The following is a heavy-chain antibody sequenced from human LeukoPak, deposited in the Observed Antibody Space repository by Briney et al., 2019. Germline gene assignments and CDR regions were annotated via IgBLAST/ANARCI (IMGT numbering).Heavy chain of an antibody. D-gene: IGHD3-10*01. Sequence: GGSLRLSCAASGFTFSSYAMRWVRQAPGKGLEWVSAISGSGGSTYYADSVKGRFTISRDNSKNTLYLQMNSLRAEDTAVYYCAKDRVITMVRGVPPGWFDPWGQGTLVTVSS. CDR3: AKDRVITMVRGVPPGWFDP. CDR1: GFTFSSYA. V-gene: IGHV3-23*01. J-gene: IGHJ5*02. CDR2: ISGSGGST.